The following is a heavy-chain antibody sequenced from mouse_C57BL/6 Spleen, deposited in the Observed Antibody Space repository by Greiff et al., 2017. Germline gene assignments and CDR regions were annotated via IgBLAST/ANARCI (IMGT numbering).Heavy chain of an antibody. J-gene: IGHJ2*01. CDR1: GYTFTDYE. CDR2: IDPETGGT. D-gene: IGHD2-1*01. Sequence: VKLMESGAELVRPGASVTLSCKASGYTFTDYEMHWVKQTPVHGLEWIGAIDPETGGTAYNQKFKGKAILTADKSSSTAYMELRSLTSEDSAVYYCTRGGNYVFDYWGQGTTLTVSS. CDR3: TRGGNYVFDY. V-gene: IGHV1-15*01.